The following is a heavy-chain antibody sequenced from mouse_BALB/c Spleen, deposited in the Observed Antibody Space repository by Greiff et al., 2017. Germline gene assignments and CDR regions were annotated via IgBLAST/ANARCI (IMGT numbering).Heavy chain of an antibody. D-gene: IGHD2-1*01. V-gene: IGHV5-6-5*01. CDR1: GFTFSSYA. CDR2: ISSGGST. J-gene: IGHJ4*01. CDR3: ARGPYGNYDYYAMDY. Sequence: EVQRVESGGGLVKPGGSLKLSCAASGFTFSSYAMSWVRQTPEKRLEWVASISSGGSTYYPDSVKGRFTISRDNARNILYLQMSSLRSEDTAMYYCARGPYGNYDYYAMDYWGQGTSVTVSS.